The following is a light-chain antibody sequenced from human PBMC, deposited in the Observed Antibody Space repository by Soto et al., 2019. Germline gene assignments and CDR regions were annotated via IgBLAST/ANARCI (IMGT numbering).Light chain of an antibody. V-gene: IGLV2-14*01. CDR1: SSDVGGYNY. Sequence: QSALTQPASVSGSPGQSITISFTGTSSDVGGYNYVSWYQQHPGKAPKLMIYEVSNRPSGVSNFLSGSKSGNTASLTISGLQAEDYSEYSCSSYTSTSTLMLFGGGTKVTVL. CDR2: EVS. CDR3: SSYTSTSTLML. J-gene: IGLJ2*01.